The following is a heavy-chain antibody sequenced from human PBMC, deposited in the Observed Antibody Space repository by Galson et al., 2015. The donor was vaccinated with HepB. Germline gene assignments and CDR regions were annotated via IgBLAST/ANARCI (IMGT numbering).Heavy chain of an antibody. CDR2: ISYDGSNK. Sequence: SLRLSCAASGFTFSSYGMRWVRQAPGKGLEWVAVISYDGSNKYYADSVKGRFTISRDNSKNTLYLQMNSLRAEDTAVYYCAKDLGGAAAGTDDYWGQGTLVTVSS. J-gene: IGHJ4*02. CDR3: AKDLGGAAAGTDDY. CDR1: GFTFSSYG. V-gene: IGHV3-30*18. D-gene: IGHD6-13*01.